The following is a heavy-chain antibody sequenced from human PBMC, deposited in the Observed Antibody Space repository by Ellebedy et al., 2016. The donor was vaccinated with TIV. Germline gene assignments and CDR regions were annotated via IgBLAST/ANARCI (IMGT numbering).Heavy chain of an antibody. V-gene: IGHV1-69*13. CDR2: IIPIFGTA. CDR3: ARDLETYYYDSSGPRGAFDI. D-gene: IGHD3-22*01. CDR1: GYTFTGYY. Sequence: AASVKVSCKASGYTFTGYYIHWVRQAPGQGLEWMGGIIPIFGTADYAQKFQGRVTITADESTSTAYMELSSLRSEDTAVYYCARDLETYYYDSSGPRGAFDIWGQGTMVTVSS. J-gene: IGHJ3*02.